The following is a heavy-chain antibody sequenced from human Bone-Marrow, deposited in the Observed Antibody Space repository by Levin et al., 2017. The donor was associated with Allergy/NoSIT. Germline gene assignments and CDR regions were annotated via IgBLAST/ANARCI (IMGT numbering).Heavy chain of an antibody. J-gene: IGHJ6*03. D-gene: IGHD2-21*01. CDR1: GFSVGHNF. CDR3: ARTVDMSFYYYMDA. V-gene: IGHV3-53*01. CDR2: IYSGGSS. Sequence: PGGSLRLSCAASGFSVGHNFMSWVRQAPGKGLEWVSLIYSGGSSFYADSVKGRFTISRDNSRNTLYLQMNSLRGEDTAVYYCARTVDMSFYYYMDAWGKGTTVTVSS.